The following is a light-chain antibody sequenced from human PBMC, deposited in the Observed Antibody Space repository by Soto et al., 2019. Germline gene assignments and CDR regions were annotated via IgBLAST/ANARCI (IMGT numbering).Light chain of an antibody. J-gene: IGKJ5*01. CDR2: DTS. CDR3: QQRSNWPHT. V-gene: IGKV3-11*01. Sequence: EIVFSQSPGTLSFSPGERATPSCRASQSVSSYLAWYQHKPGQAPRLLIYDTSNRATGIPARFSGSGSGTDFTLTISSLEPEDFAVYYCQQRSNWPHTFGQGTRLEI. CDR1: QSVSSY.